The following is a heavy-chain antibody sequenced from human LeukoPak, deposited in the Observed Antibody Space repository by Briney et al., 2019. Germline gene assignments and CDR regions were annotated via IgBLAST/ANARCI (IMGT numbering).Heavy chain of an antibody. CDR1: GFTFSSYW. D-gene: IGHD3-22*01. CDR3: AREGGYYDSSVNTSLR. V-gene: IGHV3-74*01. J-gene: IGHJ4*02. CDR2: INSDGSST. Sequence: RGSLRLSCAASGFTFSSYWMHWVRQAPGKGLVWVSRINSDGSSTSYADSVKGRFTISRDNAKNTLYLQMNSLRAEDTAVYYCAREGGYYDSSVNTSLRWGQGTLVTVSS.